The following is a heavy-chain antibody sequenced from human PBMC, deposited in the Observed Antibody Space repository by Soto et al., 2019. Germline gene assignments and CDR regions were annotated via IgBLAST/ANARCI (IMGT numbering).Heavy chain of an antibody. D-gene: IGHD3-9*01. V-gene: IGHV4-59*01. CDR3: ARGYYDILTGYYTASFDY. Sequence: SETLSLTCTVSGGSISSYYWSWIRQPPGKGLEWIGYIYYSGSTNYNPSLKSRVTISVDTSKNQFSLKLSSVTAADTAVYYCARGYYDILTGYYTASFDYWGQGTLVTVSS. CDR1: GGSISSYY. CDR2: IYYSGST. J-gene: IGHJ4*02.